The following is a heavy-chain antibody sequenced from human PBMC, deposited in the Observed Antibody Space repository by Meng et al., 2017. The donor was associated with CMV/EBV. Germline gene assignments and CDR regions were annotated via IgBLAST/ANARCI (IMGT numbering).Heavy chain of an antibody. D-gene: IGHD3-22*01. CDR1: GFTFSSYS. CDR2: ITSSSNYI. J-gene: IGHJ4*02. CDR3: ARGEYYYESSGTDY. V-gene: IGHV3-21*01. Sequence: ASGFTFSSYSMGWVRQSPGKGLEWVSSITSSSNYIYYADSVKGRFTISRDNAKNALYLQMNSLRAEDTGVYYCARGEYYYESSGTDYWGQGTLVTVSS.